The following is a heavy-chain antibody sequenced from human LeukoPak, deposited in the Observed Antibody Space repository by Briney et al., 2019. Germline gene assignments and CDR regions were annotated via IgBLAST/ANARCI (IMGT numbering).Heavy chain of an antibody. V-gene: IGHV3-30*18. D-gene: IGHD4-23*01. CDR3: AKDFIYDYGGKAPPRY. J-gene: IGHJ4*02. CDR1: GFTFSSYG. Sequence: PGGSLRLSCAASGFTFSSYGMHWVRQAPGKGLEWVAVISYDGSNKYYADSVKGRFTISRDNSKNTLYLQMNSLRAEDTAVYYCAKDFIYDYGGKAPPRYWGQGTLVTVSS. CDR2: ISYDGSNK.